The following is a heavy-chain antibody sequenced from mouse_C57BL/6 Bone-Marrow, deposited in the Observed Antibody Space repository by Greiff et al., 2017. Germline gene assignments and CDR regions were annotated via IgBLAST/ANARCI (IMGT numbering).Heavy chain of an antibody. D-gene: IGHD2-2*01. V-gene: IGHV1-69*01. CDR2: IDPSDSYT. CDR1: GYTFTSYW. Sequence: QVQLQQPGAELVMPGASVKLSCKASGYTFTSYWMHWVKQRPGQGLEWIGEIDPSDSYTNYNPKFKGKSTLTVDKSSSPAYMQLSSLTSEDSAVYYCAREGVMVPYYFDYWGQGTTLTVSS. CDR3: AREGVMVPYYFDY. J-gene: IGHJ2*01.